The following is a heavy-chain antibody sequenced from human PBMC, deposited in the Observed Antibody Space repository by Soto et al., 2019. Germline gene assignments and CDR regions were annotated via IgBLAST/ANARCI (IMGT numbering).Heavy chain of an antibody. CDR1: GFTFSSYG. D-gene: IGHD3-22*01. V-gene: IGHV3-33*01. CDR2: IWYDGSNK. CDR3: ATPHYYDSSGYGAFDI. J-gene: IGHJ3*02. Sequence: TGGSLRLSCAASGFTFSSYGMHWVRQAPGKGLEWVAVIWYDGSNKYYADSVKGRFTISRDNSKNTLYLQMNSLRAEDTAVYYCATPHYYDSSGYGAFDIWGQGTMVTVSS.